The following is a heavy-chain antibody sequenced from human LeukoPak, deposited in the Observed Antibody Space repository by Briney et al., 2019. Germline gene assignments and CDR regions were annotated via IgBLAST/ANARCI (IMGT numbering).Heavy chain of an antibody. CDR1: GYSISSTNW. Sequence: PSDTLSLTCAVSGYSISSTNWWGWIRQPPGKGLEWIGYIYYSGSTYYNPSLKSRVTMLVDTSKNQFSLKLSSVTAVDTAVYYCAKYSGSYYVDYWGQGTLVTVSS. CDR2: IYYSGST. V-gene: IGHV4-28*01. CDR3: AKYSGSYYVDY. D-gene: IGHD1-26*01. J-gene: IGHJ4*02.